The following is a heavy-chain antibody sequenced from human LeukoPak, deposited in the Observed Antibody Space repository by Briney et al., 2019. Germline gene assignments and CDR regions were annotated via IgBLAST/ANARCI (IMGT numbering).Heavy chain of an antibody. CDR1: GGSISSSNW. D-gene: IGHD3-16*02. CDR3: ARVGASVTFGGVIVT. J-gene: IGHJ5*02. V-gene: IGHV4-4*02. Sequence: PSGTLSLTCAVSGGSISSSNWWSWVRQPPGKGLEWIGEIYHSGSTNYNPSLKSRVTISVDTSKNQFSLKLSSVTAADTAVYYCARVGASVTFGGVIVTWGQGTLVTVSS. CDR2: IYHSGST.